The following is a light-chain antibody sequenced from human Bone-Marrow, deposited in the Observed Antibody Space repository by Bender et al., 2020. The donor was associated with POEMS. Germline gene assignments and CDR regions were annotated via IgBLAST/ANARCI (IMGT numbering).Light chain of an antibody. Sequence: QSALTQPASVSESPGQSITVSCTGDNTDLGPHSVVSWYQQHPGRVPKLMIYEDTKRPSGVSDRFSASKSGSTASLTISGLQAEDEAHYFCSSFAGSNNFVVFGGGTKLTV. V-gene: IGLV2-23*02. J-gene: IGLJ2*01. CDR3: SSFAGSNNFVV. CDR1: NTDLGPHSV. CDR2: EDT.